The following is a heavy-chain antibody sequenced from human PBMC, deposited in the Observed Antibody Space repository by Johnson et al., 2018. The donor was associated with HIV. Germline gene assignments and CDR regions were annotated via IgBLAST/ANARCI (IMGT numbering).Heavy chain of an antibody. D-gene: IGHD2-2*01. J-gene: IGHJ3*02. CDR2: LYSDGRT. CDR3: ARRCSSSSCSHGAFDI. CDR1: GFTVSSTY. Sequence: VQLVESGGDLIQPGGSLRLSCAASGFTVSSTYMSWVRQAPGKGLEWLSVLYSDGRTYYADSVKGRFTISRDGSKNTLVLQMNRLRAEDTAVFYCARRCSSSSCSHGAFDIWGQGTVVTGSS. V-gene: IGHV3-53*01.